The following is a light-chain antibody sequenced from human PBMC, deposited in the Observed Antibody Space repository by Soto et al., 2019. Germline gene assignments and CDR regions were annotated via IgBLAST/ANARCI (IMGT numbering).Light chain of an antibody. Sequence: DIHMTQSPSTLSASVGDRVTITFRASQSISSWLAWYQQKPGKAPTLLIDAASSLESGVPSRFSGCAPRTEFTLTITSLKPYDFASYYCQQYNSYSPWTFGQGTKVDIK. CDR1: QSISSW. V-gene: IGKV1-5*01. J-gene: IGKJ1*01. CDR3: QQYNSYSPWT. CDR2: AAS.